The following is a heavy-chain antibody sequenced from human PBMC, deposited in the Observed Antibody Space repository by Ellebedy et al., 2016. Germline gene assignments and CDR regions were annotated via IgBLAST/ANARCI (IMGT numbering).Heavy chain of an antibody. CDR1: GFTFSRYD. J-gene: IGHJ6*02. Sequence: GESLKISCAASGFTFSRYDIHWVRQIPGEGLEWVAAILDDGLDKNYRDSVRGRFTISRDNSKNRVYLQMSSLRLEDTAVYYCAKARSSGYDMDVWGQGTTVTVS. CDR2: ILDDGLDK. D-gene: IGHD2-2*01. CDR3: AKARSSGYDMDV. V-gene: IGHV3-30*02.